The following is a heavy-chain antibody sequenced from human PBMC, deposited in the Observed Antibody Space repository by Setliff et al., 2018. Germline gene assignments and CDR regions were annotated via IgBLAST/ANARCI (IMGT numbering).Heavy chain of an antibody. D-gene: IGHD3-9*01. V-gene: IGHV1-8*03. J-gene: IGHJ3*02. CDR2: MNPNSGNT. CDR3: ATDGITIFLGDAFDI. CDR1: GYTFTSYD. Sequence: ASVKVSCKASGYTFTSYDINWVRQATGQGLEWMGWMNPNSGNTGYAQKFQGRVTITRDTSASTAYMELSSLRSEDTAVYYCATDGITIFLGDAFDIWGHGTMVTVSS.